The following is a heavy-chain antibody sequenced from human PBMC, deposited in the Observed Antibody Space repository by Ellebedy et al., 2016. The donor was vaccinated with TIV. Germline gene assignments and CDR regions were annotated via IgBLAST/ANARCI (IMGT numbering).Heavy chain of an antibody. J-gene: IGHJ6*02. CDR2: INPSGGST. CDR1: GYTFTTYY. Sequence: ASVKVSCKASGYTFTTYYMHCVRHAPGQGLEWMGIINPSGGSTTYAQKLQGIVTMTTDTSTSTAYMELRGLRSDDTAVYYCARDFRFSPLFERGNYYHGMDGWGQGTTVTVSS. D-gene: IGHD3-10*01. V-gene: IGHV1-46*01. CDR3: ARDFRFSPLFERGNYYHGMDG.